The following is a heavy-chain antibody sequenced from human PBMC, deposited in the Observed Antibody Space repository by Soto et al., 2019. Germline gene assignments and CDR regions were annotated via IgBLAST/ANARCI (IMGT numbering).Heavy chain of an antibody. CDR3: AKVRESRGPQPFDY. CDR2: IYHSGST. D-gene: IGHD3-10*01. V-gene: IGHV4-4*02. Sequence: QVQLQESGPGLVKPSGTLSLTCAVSGGSISSSNWWSWVRQPPGKGLEWIGEIYHSGSTNYNPSLSSRVTISVAKSKHQSSLNLTSVTAADPAVYYCAKVRESRGPQPFDYWGQGTLVTVSS. J-gene: IGHJ4*02. CDR1: GGSISSSNW.